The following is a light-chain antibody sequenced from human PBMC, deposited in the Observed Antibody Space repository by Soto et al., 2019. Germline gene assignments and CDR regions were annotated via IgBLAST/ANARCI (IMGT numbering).Light chain of an antibody. CDR2: WAS. J-gene: IGKJ1*01. CDR1: QSVFYSSKNKYY. Sequence: DTVMTQSPDSLAVSLGERATINCKSSQSVFYSSKNKYYLAWYQQKPGQPPKLLIYWASTRESGVPDRFSGKGSGTEFTLTISSLQAEDVAVYYCQQYYDTPWTFGQGTKVEI. V-gene: IGKV4-1*01. CDR3: QQYYDTPWT.